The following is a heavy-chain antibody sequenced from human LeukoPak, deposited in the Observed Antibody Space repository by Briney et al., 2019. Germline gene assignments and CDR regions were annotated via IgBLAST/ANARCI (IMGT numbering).Heavy chain of an antibody. CDR1: GFTFSDYA. D-gene: IGHD6-13*01. CDR3: ARETYSSFDS. V-gene: IGHV3-30*01. CDR2: ISYDGSNK. Sequence: GGSLRLSCAASGFTFSDYAMHWVRQAPGKGLEWVAIISYDGSNKYFAVSVKGRFTITRDNSKNTLYLQMNSLRADDTAVYCARETYSSFDSWGQGTLVTVSS. J-gene: IGHJ4*02.